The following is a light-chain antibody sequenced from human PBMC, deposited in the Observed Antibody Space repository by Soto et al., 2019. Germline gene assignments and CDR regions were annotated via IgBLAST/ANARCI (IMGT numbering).Light chain of an antibody. CDR1: SGHSSYI. V-gene: IGLV4-60*02. CDR3: ETWDSNTLRGV. CDR2: LEGSGSY. Sequence: QLVLTQSSSASASLGSSVKLTCTLSSGHSSYIIAWHQQQPGKAPRYLMKLEGSGSYNKGSGVPDRFSGSSSGADRYLTISNLQFEDEADYYCETWDSNTLRGVFGGGTKVTVL. J-gene: IGLJ2*01.